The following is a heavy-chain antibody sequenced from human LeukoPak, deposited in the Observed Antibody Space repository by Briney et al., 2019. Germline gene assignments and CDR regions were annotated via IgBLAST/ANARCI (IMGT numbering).Heavy chain of an antibody. CDR3: AREGPRGNSQFDY. CDR2: AYGDGSNK. Sequence: PGGSLRLSCATSGFIFTTYGMHWVPQAPGKGLEWVAVAYGDGSNKYYADSVKGRFTISKDNSKNTLFVQMNSLRAEDTAVYYCAREGPRGNSQFDYWGQGTLVTVSS. J-gene: IGHJ4*02. CDR1: GFIFTTYG. V-gene: IGHV3-33*01. D-gene: IGHD2/OR15-2a*01.